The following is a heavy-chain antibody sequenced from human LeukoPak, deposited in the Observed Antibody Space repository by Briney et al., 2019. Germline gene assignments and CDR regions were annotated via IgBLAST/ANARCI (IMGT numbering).Heavy chain of an antibody. V-gene: IGHV4-31*03. D-gene: IGHD1-26*01. J-gene: IGHJ4*02. CDR1: GGSISSGGYY. CDR2: IYYSGST. CDR3: ARAQGRWESFDS. Sequence: SQTLSLTCTVSGGSISSGGYYWSWIRQHPGKGLEWIGYIYYSGSTYYNPSLKSRVTISVDTSKNQFSLKLSSVTAADPAVYYCARAQGRWESFDSWGQGTLVTVSS.